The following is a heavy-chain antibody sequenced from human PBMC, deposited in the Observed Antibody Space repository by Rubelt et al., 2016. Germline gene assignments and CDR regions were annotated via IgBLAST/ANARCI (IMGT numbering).Heavy chain of an antibody. D-gene: IGHD2-15*01. CDR2: LSGSGGRT. Sequence: EVQLLESGGGLVQSGESLRLSCAASGFTFSSYAMSWVRQAPGKGLEWVSGLSGSGGRTHYADSVKGRFTISRDNSKNTLYLQMNSLVVEETAIYDCAKSNVVGTPGDYWGQGTLVTVSS. J-gene: IGHJ4*02. V-gene: IGHV3-23*01. CDR3: AKSNVVGTPGDY. CDR1: GFTFSSYA.